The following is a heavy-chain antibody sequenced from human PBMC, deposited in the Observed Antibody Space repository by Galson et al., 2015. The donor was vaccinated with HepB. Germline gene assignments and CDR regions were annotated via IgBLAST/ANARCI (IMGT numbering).Heavy chain of an antibody. V-gene: IGHV3-7*03. CDR3: VTGEQGAWDY. Sequence: SLRLSCAASGLTFRRYWMSWVRQAPGKGLEWVAIIKEDENAKDYVDSVKGQFTISRDNAKNSLYLQMSSLRGEDTAVYYCVTGEQGAWDYWGQGTLVIVSS. D-gene: IGHD1/OR15-1a*01. J-gene: IGHJ4*02. CDR2: IKEDENAK. CDR1: GLTFRRYW.